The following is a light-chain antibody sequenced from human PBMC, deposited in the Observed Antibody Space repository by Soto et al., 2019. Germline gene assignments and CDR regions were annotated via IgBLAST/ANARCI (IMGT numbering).Light chain of an antibody. CDR2: GNS. J-gene: IGLJ2*01. Sequence: QSVLTQPPSVSGAPGQRVTISCTGSSSNIGAGYDVHWYQQLPGTAPKLLIYGNSNRPSGVPDRFSGSKSGTSASLAITGLQAGHEADYYCQSYDSSLSVVFGGGTKLTVL. CDR3: QSYDSSLSVV. V-gene: IGLV1-40*01. CDR1: SSNIGAGYD.